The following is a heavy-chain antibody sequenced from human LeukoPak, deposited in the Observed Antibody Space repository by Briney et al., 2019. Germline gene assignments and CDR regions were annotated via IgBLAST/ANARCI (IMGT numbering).Heavy chain of an antibody. Sequence: GASVKVSCTASGYTFTSYDINWVRQATGQGLEWMGWMNPNSGNTGYAQKFQGRVTMTRNTSISTAYMELSSLRSEDTAVYYCARASGAVAGTGVDYWGQGTLVTVSS. CDR1: GYTFTSYD. D-gene: IGHD6-19*01. V-gene: IGHV1-8*01. CDR3: ARASGAVAGTGVDY. J-gene: IGHJ4*02. CDR2: MNPNSGNT.